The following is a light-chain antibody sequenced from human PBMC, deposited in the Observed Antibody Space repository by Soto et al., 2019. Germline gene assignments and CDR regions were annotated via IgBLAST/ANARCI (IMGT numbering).Light chain of an antibody. CDR1: QSISSY. V-gene: IGKV1-39*01. Sequence: DIQMTQSPSSLSASVGDRVTITCRASQSISSYLNWYQQKPGKAPKLLIYAASSLQSGVPSRFSGSGSGTDLTLTISSLQPEDFATYYCQQSYSTPRTFGQATKVDIK. CDR3: QQSYSTPRT. J-gene: IGKJ1*01. CDR2: AAS.